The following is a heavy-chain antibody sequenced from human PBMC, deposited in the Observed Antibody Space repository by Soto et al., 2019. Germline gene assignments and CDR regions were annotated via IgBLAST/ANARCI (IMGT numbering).Heavy chain of an antibody. CDR1: GYTFTSYG. CDR2: ISAYNGNT. V-gene: IGHV1-18*01. CDR3: ARDEGITMVRGVGYYYYYGMDV. D-gene: IGHD3-10*01. Sequence: ASVKVSCKASGYTFTSYGISWVRQAPGQGLEWMGWISAYNGNTNYAQKLQGRVTMTTDTSTSTAYMELRSLRSDDTAVYYCARDEGITMVRGVGYYYYYGMDVWGQGTTVTVSS. J-gene: IGHJ6*02.